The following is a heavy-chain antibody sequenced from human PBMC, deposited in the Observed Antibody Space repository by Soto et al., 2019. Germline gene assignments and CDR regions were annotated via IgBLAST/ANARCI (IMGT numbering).Heavy chain of an antibody. V-gene: IGHV4-4*07. CDR2: ISSTGKN. CDR3: AWECGENWSDEAD. J-gene: IGHJ4*02. D-gene: IGHD1-1*01. Sequence: QVQLQESGPGQVKPSETLSLTSSVSGGSITDYSWNWIRQSAGKGLEWIGRISSTGKNQVNPSLQSPFTKWLDTSKDQFSRKPTSVTAADTAVYYCAWECGENWSDEADWGQGTLVTVSS. CDR1: GGSITDYS.